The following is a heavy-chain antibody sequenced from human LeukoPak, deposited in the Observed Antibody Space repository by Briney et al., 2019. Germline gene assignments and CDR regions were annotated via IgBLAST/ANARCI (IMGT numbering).Heavy chain of an antibody. CDR3: ARDERGYSYGYSDY. J-gene: IGHJ4*02. CDR2: IYSGGST. Sequence: GGSLRLSCAASGFTVSSNYMSRVRQAPGKGLEWVSVIYSGGSTYYAASVKGRFTMSRDNSKNTLYLQMNSLRAEDTAVYYCARDERGYSYGYSDYRGQGTLVTVSS. V-gene: IGHV3-66*02. CDR1: GFTVSSNY. D-gene: IGHD5-18*01.